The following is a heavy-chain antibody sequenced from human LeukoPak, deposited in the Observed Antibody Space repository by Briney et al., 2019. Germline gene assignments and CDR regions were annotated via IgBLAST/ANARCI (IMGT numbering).Heavy chain of an antibody. J-gene: IGHJ4*02. CDR3: AKSYSGSYSSPPAY. Sequence: PGGSLRLSCAASGFTFSSYAMHWVRQAPGKGLEWVSGISWNSGSIGYADSVKGRFTISRDNAKNSLYLQMNSLRAEDTALYYCAKSYSGSYSSPPAYWGQGTLVTVSS. D-gene: IGHD1-26*01. CDR1: GFTFSSYA. CDR2: ISWNSGSI. V-gene: IGHV3-9*01.